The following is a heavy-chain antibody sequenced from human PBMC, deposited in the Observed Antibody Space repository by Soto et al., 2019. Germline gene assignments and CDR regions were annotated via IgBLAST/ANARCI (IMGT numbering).Heavy chain of an antibody. V-gene: IGHV4-31*03. J-gene: IGHJ6*02. CDR3: ARDQGDYYGSRTYSFGMDV. Sequence: QVQLQESGPGLGKPSQTLSLTCTVSGVSISSGGYYWSWIRQLPGKGLEWMGNIYYTGSTYYSPSLKSRVTLSVDTSKNQFSLKLSSVTAADTAVYYCARDQGDYYGSRTYSFGMDVWGQGTTVTVSS. D-gene: IGHD3-10*01. CDR1: GVSISSGGYY. CDR2: IYYTGST.